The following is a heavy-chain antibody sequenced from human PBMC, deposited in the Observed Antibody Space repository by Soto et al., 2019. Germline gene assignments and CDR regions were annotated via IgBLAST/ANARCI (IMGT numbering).Heavy chain of an antibody. J-gene: IGHJ4*02. V-gene: IGHV5-51*01. CDR2: IYPGDSHT. CDR3: VRQEFRAEEGVQSFDY. D-gene: IGHD3-10*01. CDR1: GYSFASYW. Sequence: GESLKISCKGSGYSFASYWIGWVRQMPGKGLEWMGIIYPGDSHTRYSPSFQGQVTISADKSISTAYLQWSSLKASDTAMYYCVRQEFRAEEGVQSFDYWGQGTLVTVSS.